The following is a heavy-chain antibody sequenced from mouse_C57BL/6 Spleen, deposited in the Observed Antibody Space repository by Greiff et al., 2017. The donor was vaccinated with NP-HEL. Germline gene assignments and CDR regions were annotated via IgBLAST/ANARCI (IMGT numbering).Heavy chain of an antibody. Sequence: EVQLQHSGPELVKPGASVKIPCKASGYTFTDYNMDWVKQSHGKSLEWIGDINPNNGGTIYNQKFKGKATLTVDKSSSTAYMELRSLTSEDTAVYYCARSGHYYGSSYAMDYWGQGTSVTVSS. CDR1: GYTFTDYN. J-gene: IGHJ4*01. CDR2: INPNNGGT. CDR3: ARSGHYYGSSYAMDY. V-gene: IGHV1-18*01. D-gene: IGHD1-1*01.